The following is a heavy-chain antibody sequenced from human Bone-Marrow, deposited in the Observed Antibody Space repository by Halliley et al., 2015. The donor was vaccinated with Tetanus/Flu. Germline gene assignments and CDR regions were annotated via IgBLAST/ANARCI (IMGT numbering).Heavy chain of an antibody. CDR1: GFSFITYA. J-gene: IGHJ4*02. D-gene: IGHD5-12*01. CDR2: ISPSANTI. Sequence: SLRLSCAASGFSFITYAMTWVRQAPGKGLEWVSSISPSANTIYYADSVRGRFTISRDNSKNTLYLQMNSLRAEDTAVYYCAKSPPVMATITTGWDWGQGTQVTVSA. V-gene: IGHV3-23*01. CDR3: AKSPPVMATITTGWD.